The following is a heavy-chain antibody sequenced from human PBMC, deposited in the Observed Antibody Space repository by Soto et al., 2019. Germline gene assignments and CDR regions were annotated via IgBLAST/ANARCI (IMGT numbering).Heavy chain of an antibody. D-gene: IGHD1-1*01. Sequence: GGSLRLSCTGSGFPFSAYNMNWVRQVPGKGPEWISSITNRAGQIYYAESVKGRFSISRDNAKNTLYLEMNRLGAEDTAVYFCARDLFAEHQLVLAGLEPWGQGTLVTVSS. CDR1: GFPFSAYN. CDR2: ITNRAGQI. V-gene: IGHV3-21*06. CDR3: ARDLFAEHQLVLAGLEP. J-gene: IGHJ5*02.